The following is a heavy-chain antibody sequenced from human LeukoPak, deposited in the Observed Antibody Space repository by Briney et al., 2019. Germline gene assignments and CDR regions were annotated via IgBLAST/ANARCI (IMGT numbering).Heavy chain of an antibody. Sequence: GGSLRLSCAASGFTFSSYAMSWVRQAPGKGLEWVSAISGSGGSTYYADSVKGRFTISRDNSKNTLYLQMNSLRAEDTAVYYCAKDETDSSGYYWISWGRGTLVTVSS. CDR2: ISGSGGST. CDR3: AKDETDSSGYYWIS. J-gene: IGHJ4*02. D-gene: IGHD3-22*01. V-gene: IGHV3-23*01. CDR1: GFTFSSYA.